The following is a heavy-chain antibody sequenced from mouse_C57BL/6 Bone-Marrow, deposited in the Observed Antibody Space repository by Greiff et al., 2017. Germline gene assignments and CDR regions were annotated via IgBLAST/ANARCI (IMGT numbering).Heavy chain of an antibody. D-gene: IGHD1-1*01. CDR2: IRNKANNHAT. V-gene: IGHV6-6*01. CDR1: GFTFSDAW. CDR3: TRLGTTVVNFDY. J-gene: IGHJ2*01. Sequence: EVKVEESGGGLVQPGGSMKLSCAASGFTFSDAWMDWVRQSPEKGLEWVAEIRNKANNHATYYAESVKGRFTISRDDSKSSVYLQMNSLRAEDTGIYYCTRLGTTVVNFDYWGQGTTLTVSS.